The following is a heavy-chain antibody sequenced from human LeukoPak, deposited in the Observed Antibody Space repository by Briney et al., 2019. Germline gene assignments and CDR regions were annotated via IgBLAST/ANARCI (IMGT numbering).Heavy chain of an antibody. V-gene: IGHV4-59*01. D-gene: IGHD6-13*01. CDR2: IYYSGST. J-gene: IGHJ5*02. CDR3: AREGEYSSSWSRKGGNWFDP. Sequence: GSLRLSCAASRFTISTYSMNWIRQPPGKGLEWIGYIYYSGSTNYNPSLKSRVTISVDTSKNQSSLKLSSVTAADTAVYYCAREGEYSSSWSRKGGNWFDPWGQGTLVTVSS. CDR1: RFTISTYS.